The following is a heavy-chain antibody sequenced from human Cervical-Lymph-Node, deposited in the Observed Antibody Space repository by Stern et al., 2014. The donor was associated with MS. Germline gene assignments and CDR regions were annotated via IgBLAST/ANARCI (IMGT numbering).Heavy chain of an antibody. CDR1: GLTFSDYY. V-gene: IGHV3-11*01. J-gene: IGHJ4*02. CDR3: ATSLGTYGGNPFDD. CDR2: ISSTGNTK. Sequence: VQLVESGGGLVKPGRSLRLSCAASGLTFSDYYMSWIRQAPGKGLEWILSISSTGNTKYYPDSLRGRLTISRDDAKSSVYLQIDSLGAADTAVYYCATSLGTYGGNPFDDWGQGTLVTVSS. D-gene: IGHD4-23*01.